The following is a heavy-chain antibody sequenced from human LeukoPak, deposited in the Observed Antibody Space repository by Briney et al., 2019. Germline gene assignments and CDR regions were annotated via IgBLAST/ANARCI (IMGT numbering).Heavy chain of an antibody. D-gene: IGHD6-19*01. CDR1: GDTXSGYF. Sequence: ASVKVSCKASGDTXSGYFIHGVRQAPGQGLEWMGNINTYSGVTNYAQRFQGRVTMTRDTSIATAYMELSSLRSDETAVYYCAREDESGWRRFDYWGQGTLVTVSS. CDR3: AREDESGWRRFDY. CDR2: INTYSGVT. J-gene: IGHJ4*02. V-gene: IGHV1-2*02.